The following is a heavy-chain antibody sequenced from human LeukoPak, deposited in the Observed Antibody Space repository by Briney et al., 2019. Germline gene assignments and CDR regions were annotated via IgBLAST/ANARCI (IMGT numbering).Heavy chain of an antibody. CDR3: ARSKGSSGLVRYYFDY. Sequence: GGSLRLSCAASGFTFSSYSMTWVRQAPGKGLEWVSYISSSSSTIYYADSVKGRFTISRDNAKNSLYLQMNSLRAEDTAVYYCARSKGSSGLVRYYFDYWGQGTLVTVSS. J-gene: IGHJ4*02. CDR1: GFTFSSYS. V-gene: IGHV3-48*01. CDR2: ISSSSSTI. D-gene: IGHD3-22*01.